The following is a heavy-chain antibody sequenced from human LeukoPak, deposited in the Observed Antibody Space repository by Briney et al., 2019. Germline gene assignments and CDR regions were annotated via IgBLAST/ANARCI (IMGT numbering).Heavy chain of an antibody. D-gene: IGHD3-22*01. Sequence: PSETLSLTCTVSGGSINNNSYYWGWIRQPPGTGLEWIGDVYKSGSTYYNPSLKSRVAMSVDTSKNQFSLRLSSVTAADTAVYYCARCASSGYFSYYYYYMDVWGKGTTVTVSS. CDR3: ARCASSGYFSYYYYYMDV. J-gene: IGHJ6*03. CDR2: VYKSGST. V-gene: IGHV4-39*01. CDR1: GGSINNNSYY.